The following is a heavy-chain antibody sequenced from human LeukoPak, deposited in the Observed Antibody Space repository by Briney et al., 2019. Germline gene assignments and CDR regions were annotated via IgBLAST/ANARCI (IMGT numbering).Heavy chain of an antibody. CDR1: EFTFRLYA. J-gene: IGHJ4*02. Sequence: PGGSLRLSCAASEFTFRLYAMNWVRQAPGKGLEWVSYINDVSGDIHYADSVKGRFTISRDNAKNTLYLQMNSLRAEDTAVYYCARDTFQPGLIDYWGQGTLVTVSS. CDR2: INDVSGDI. D-gene: IGHD2-2*01. CDR3: ARDTFQPGLIDY. V-gene: IGHV3-21*05.